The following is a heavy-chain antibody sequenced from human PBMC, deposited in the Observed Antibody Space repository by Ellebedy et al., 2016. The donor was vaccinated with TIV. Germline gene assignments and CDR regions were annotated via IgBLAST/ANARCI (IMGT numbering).Heavy chain of an antibody. D-gene: IGHD5-18*01. CDR1: GFTFASYA. CDR3: AKRGGYSYAFGGMDV. J-gene: IGHJ6*02. CDR2: ISSSGGST. Sequence: GESLKISXAASGFTFASYAMSWVRQAPGKGLEWVAGISSSGGSTYYADSVQGRFTISRDNSKNTLYLQMNSLRPEDTAVYYCAKRGGYSYAFGGMDVWGQGTTVTVSS. V-gene: IGHV3-23*01.